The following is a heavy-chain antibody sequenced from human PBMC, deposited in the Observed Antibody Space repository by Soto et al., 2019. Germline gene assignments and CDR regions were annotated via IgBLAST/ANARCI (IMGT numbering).Heavy chain of an antibody. J-gene: IGHJ4*02. CDR3: ARRWGRSFDY. Sequence: QVQLQESGPGLVKPSETLSLTCTVSGGSISNYYWSWIRQPPGKGLEWIGYIYYSGSTNYNPSLTSRVTISVDTSKNQFSLKLSSVTAADTAVYYCARRWGRSFDYWGQGTLVTVSS. V-gene: IGHV4-59*08. D-gene: IGHD2-15*01. CDR1: GGSISNYY. CDR2: IYYSGST.